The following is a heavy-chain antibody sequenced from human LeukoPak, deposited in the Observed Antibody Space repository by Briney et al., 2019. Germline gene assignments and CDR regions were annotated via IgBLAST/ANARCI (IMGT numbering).Heavy chain of an antibody. Sequence: GRSLRLSCAASGFTFSSYGMHWVRQAPGKGLEWVAVISYDGSNKYYADSVKGRFTISRDNSKNTLYLQMNSLRAEDTAVYYCAKAPYGGNPYSWFDPWGQGTLVTVSP. CDR1: GFTFSSYG. J-gene: IGHJ5*02. V-gene: IGHV3-30*18. CDR2: ISYDGSNK. CDR3: AKAPYGGNPYSWFDP. D-gene: IGHD4-23*01.